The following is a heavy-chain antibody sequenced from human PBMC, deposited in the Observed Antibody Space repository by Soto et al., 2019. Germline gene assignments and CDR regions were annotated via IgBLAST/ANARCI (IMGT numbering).Heavy chain of an antibody. D-gene: IGHD3-10*01. CDR3: ARDRGQLWFGELLTPPDY. J-gene: IGHJ4*02. Sequence: VQLVQSGAEVKKPGASVKVSCKASGYTFTSYAMHWVRQAPGQRLEWMGWINAGNGNTKYSQKFQGRVTITGDTSANTAYMELSSLRSEDTAVYYCARDRGQLWFGELLTPPDYWGQGTLVTVSS. CDR2: INAGNGNT. CDR1: GYTFTSYA. V-gene: IGHV1-3*01.